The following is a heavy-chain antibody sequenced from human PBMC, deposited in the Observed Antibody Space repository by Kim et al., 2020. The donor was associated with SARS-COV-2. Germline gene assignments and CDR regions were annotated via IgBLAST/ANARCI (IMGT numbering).Heavy chain of an antibody. CDR3: ARRSLAAAGMGAFDI. J-gene: IGHJ3*02. V-gene: IGHV5-51*01. Sequence: PSFQGQVTISADKSISTAYLQWSSLKASDTAMYYCARRSLAAAGMGAFDIWGQGTMVTVSS. D-gene: IGHD6-13*01.